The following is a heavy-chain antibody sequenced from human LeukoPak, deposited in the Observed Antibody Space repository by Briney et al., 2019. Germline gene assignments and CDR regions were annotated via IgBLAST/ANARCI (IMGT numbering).Heavy chain of an antibody. J-gene: IGHJ4*02. Sequence: GASVNVSCRASGYTFNGYYMHWVRQAPGQGLEWMGWINPNSGGTNYAQKFQGRVTMTRDTSISTAYMELSRLRSDDTAVYYCARGRLWFGELLSYFDYWGQGTLVTVSS. V-gene: IGHV1-2*02. CDR1: GYTFNGYY. CDR2: INPNSGGT. CDR3: ARGRLWFGELLSYFDY. D-gene: IGHD3-10*01.